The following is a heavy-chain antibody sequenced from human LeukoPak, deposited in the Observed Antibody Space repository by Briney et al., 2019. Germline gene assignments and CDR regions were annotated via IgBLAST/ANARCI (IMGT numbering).Heavy chain of an antibody. CDR3: ARRGYSGYGSDAFDI. CDR1: GGTFSSYA. Sequence: ASVKVSCKASGGTFSSYAISWVRQSPGQGLEWRVGIIPIFGTANYAQKFQGRVTITADKSTSTAYLELRSLRSEDTAVYYCARRGYSGYGSDAFDIWGQGTMVTVSS. J-gene: IGHJ3*02. V-gene: IGHV1-69*06. CDR2: IIPIFGTA. D-gene: IGHD5-12*01.